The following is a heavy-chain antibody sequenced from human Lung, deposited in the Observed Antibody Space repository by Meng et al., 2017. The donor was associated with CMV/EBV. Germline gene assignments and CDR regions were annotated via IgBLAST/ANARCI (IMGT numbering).Heavy chain of an antibody. CDR2: INQDGSER. Sequence: SCESSGFIFSYYWMHLVRQVPGKGLEWVVNINQDGSERNYVDSVKGRFNISRDNAKNSLYLQMNSLRVEDTAIYYCTANARERTGSYWGQGTMVTVSS. V-gene: IGHV3-7*01. J-gene: IGHJ4*02. CDR1: GFIFSYYW. CDR3: TANARERTGSY. D-gene: IGHD1-14*01.